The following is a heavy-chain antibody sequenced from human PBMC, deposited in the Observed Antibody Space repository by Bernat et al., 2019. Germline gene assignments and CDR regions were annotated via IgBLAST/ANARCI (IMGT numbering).Heavy chain of an antibody. V-gene: IGHV3-30*18. CDR2: ISYDGSNK. Sequence: QVQLVESGGGVVQPGRSLRLSCAASGFTFSSYGMHWIRQAPGKGLEWVAVISYDGSNKYYVDSVKGRFTISRDNSKNTLYLQMNSLRAEDTAVYYCAKDGPEYSSSSGGMDVWGQGTTVTVSS. CDR3: AKDGPEYSSSSGGMDV. J-gene: IGHJ6*02. D-gene: IGHD6-6*01. CDR1: GFTFSSYG.